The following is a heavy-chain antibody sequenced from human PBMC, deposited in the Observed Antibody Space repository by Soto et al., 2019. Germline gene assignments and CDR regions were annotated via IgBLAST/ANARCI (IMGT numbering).Heavy chain of an antibody. CDR3: AKLVVATIRGYFDY. CDR1: GFTFSSYA. D-gene: IGHD5-12*01. CDR2: ISGSGGST. J-gene: IGHJ4*02. V-gene: IGHV3-23*01. Sequence: VGSLRLSCAASGFTFSSYAMSWVRQAPGKGLEWVSAISGSGGSTYYADSVKGRFTISRDNSKNTLYLQMNSLRAEDTAVYYCAKLVVATIRGYFDYWGQGTLVTVSS.